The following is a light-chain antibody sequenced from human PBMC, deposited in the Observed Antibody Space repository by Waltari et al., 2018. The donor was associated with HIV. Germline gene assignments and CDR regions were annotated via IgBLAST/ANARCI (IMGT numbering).Light chain of an antibody. CDR3: QVWASSSDPYV. CDR2: DDG. CDR1: NIGRKT. J-gene: IGLJ1*01. V-gene: IGLV3-21*02. Sequence: SYVLTQPPSVSVAPGQTARIPCGGDNIGRKTVHWYQQKAGQAPVLVVSDDGDRPSGTPERFSGSKFGSMATLTISRVEAGDEADYYCQVWASSSDPYVFGTGTKVTVL.